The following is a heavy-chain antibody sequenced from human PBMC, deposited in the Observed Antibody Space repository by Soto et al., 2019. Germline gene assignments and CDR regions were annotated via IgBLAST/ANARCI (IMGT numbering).Heavy chain of an antibody. Sequence: PGGSLRLSCAASGFTFSRYSMNWVRQAPGRGPEWVSSIGSGGSFIYYADSLKGRFTISRDNAKNSPYLQMTSLRAEDTAVYYCVRLYDSSGYYYFDYRGQGTTVTVSS. V-gene: IGHV3-21*01. J-gene: IGHJ4*03. D-gene: IGHD3-22*01. CDR1: GFTFSRYS. CDR2: IGSGGSFI. CDR3: VRLYDSSGYYYFDY.